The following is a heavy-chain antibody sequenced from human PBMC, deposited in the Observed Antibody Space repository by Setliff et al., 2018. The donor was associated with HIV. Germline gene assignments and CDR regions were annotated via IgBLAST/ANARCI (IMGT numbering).Heavy chain of an antibody. J-gene: IGHJ6*01. Sequence: PSETLSLTCAVSGYSISSGYYWGWIRQTPGKGLEWIGRLHLSGDTNYNPSLKSRVTMSIDTSKNQFSLKLSSVTAADTAVYYCARDSSYYYGSGSHYWYGMDVWGQGTTVTVSS. CDR2: LHLSGDT. D-gene: IGHD3-10*01. CDR3: ARDSSYYYGSGSHYWYGMDV. V-gene: IGHV4-38-2*02. CDR1: GYSISSGYY.